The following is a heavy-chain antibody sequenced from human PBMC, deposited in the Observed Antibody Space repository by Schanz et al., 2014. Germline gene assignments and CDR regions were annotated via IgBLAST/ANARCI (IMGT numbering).Heavy chain of an antibody. Sequence: QVQLVQSGAEVKKPGASVKVSCQASGYTFAGHAVHWVRQAPGQGPEWVGWIHTGSGNTKYSQKFEGRVTITRDTSASIVYMELSSIRSEDTAVFFCASGEARVTSSGVVIVPMNVWGKGTTVIVSS. D-gene: IGHD3-3*01. CDR3: ASGEARVTSSGVVIVPMNV. CDR2: IHTGSGNT. CDR1: GYTFAGHA. J-gene: IGHJ6*03. V-gene: IGHV1-3*04.